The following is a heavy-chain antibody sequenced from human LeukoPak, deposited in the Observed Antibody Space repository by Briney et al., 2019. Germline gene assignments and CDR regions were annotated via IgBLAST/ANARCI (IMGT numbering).Heavy chain of an antibody. J-gene: IGHJ4*02. V-gene: IGHV1-69*06. D-gene: IGHD3-3*01. CDR2: IIPIFGTA. Sequence: ASVKVSCKASGGTFSSYAISWVRQAPGQGLEWMGGIIPIFGTANYAQKFQGRVTITADKSTSTAYMELSSLRSEDTAVYYCARDTYDFWRWVSESWGQGTLVTVSS. CDR1: GGTFSSYA. CDR3: ARDTYDFWRWVSES.